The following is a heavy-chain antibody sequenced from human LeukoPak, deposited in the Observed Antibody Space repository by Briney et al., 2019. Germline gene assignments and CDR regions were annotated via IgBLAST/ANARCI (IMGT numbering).Heavy chain of an antibody. CDR3: ARHGRGNGDAFDI. D-gene: IGHD1-1*01. V-gene: IGHV4-4*02. CDR2: IYHSGST. Sequence: SETLSLTCAVSGGSISSSNWWSWVRQPPGKGLEWIGEIYHSGSTNYNPSLKSRVTISVDTSKNQFSLKLSSVTAADTAIYYCARHGRGNGDAFDIWGQGTMVTVSS. CDR1: GGSISSSNW. J-gene: IGHJ3*02.